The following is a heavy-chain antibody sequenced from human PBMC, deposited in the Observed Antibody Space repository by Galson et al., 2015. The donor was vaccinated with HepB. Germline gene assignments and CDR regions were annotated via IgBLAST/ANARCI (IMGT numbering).Heavy chain of an antibody. D-gene: IGHD6-13*01. CDR3: ARQVAAAGPIDGN. V-gene: IGHV1-69*02. CDR2: IIPILGIA. CDR1: GGTFSSYT. Sequence: SVKVSCKASGGTFSSYTISWVRQAPGQGLEWMGRIIPILGIANYAQKFQGRVTITADKSTSTAYMELSSLRSEDTAVYYCARQVAAAGPIDGNWGQGTLVTVSS. J-gene: IGHJ4*02.